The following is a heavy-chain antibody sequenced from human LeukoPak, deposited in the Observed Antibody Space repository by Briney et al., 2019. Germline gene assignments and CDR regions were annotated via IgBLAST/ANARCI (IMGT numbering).Heavy chain of an antibody. J-gene: IGHJ3*02. CDR1: GFTFNNYA. V-gene: IGHV3-30*04. CDR2: ISYDGRSK. CDR3: TRYRDWPYFDAFDI. D-gene: IGHD3-9*01. Sequence: GGSLRLSCASSGFTFNNYAMHWVRQAPGKGLEWVALISYDGRSKYYADSVKGRFTISRDNSKNTLYLQMNSLKTEDTAVYYCTRYRDWPYFDAFDIWGQGTMVTVSS.